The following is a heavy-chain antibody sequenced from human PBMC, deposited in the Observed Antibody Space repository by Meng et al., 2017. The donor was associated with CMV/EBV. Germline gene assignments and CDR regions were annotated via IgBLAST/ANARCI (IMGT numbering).Heavy chain of an antibody. D-gene: IGHD3-3*01. V-gene: IGHV4-34*01. CDR3: ARGHYWSGYSYYYSGMDV. J-gene: IGHJ6*02. CDR2: INHSGST. CDR1: GGSFSGYY. Sequence: SETLSLTCAVYGGSFSGYYWSWIRQPPRKGLEWIGEINHSGSTNYNPSLKSRVTISVDTSKNQFSLKLSSVTAADTAVYYCARGHYWSGYSYYYSGMDVWGQGTTVTVSS.